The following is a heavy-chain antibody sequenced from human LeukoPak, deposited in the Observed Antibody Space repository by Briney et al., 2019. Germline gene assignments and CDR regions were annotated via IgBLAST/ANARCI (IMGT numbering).Heavy chain of an antibody. Sequence: GGSLRLSCAASGFTFDDYAMHWVRQAPGKGLEWVSGISWNSGSIGYADSVKGRSTISRDNAKNSLYLQMNSLRAEDTALYYCAKDADRATDDAFDIWGQGTMVTVSS. J-gene: IGHJ3*02. D-gene: IGHD1-14*01. V-gene: IGHV3-9*01. CDR1: GFTFDDYA. CDR3: AKDADRATDDAFDI. CDR2: ISWNSGSI.